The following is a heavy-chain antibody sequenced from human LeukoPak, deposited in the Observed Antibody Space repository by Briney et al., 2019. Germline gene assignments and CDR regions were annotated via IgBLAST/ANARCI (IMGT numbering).Heavy chain of an antibody. V-gene: IGHV1-24*01. CDR1: GYTLTELS. D-gene: IGHD1-26*01. Sequence: ASVKVSCKVSGYTLTELSMHWVRQAPGKGLEWMGGFDPEDVETIYAQKFQGRVTMTEDTSTDTAYMELSSLRSEDTAVYYCATALIVGANYYFDYWGQGTLVTVSS. CDR3: ATALIVGANYYFDY. J-gene: IGHJ4*02. CDR2: FDPEDVET.